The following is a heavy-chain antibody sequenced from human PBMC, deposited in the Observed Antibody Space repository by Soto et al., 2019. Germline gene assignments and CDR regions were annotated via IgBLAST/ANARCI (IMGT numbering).Heavy chain of an antibody. CDR2: IYYSGST. Sequence: QAQLQESGPGLVKPSQTLSLTCTVSGGSISSGGYYWSWIRQHPGKGLEWIGYIYYSGSTYYNPSLKSRVTISVDTSKNQFSLKLSSVTAADTAVYYCARDNWGSDYYYGMDVWGQGTTVTVSS. V-gene: IGHV4-31*03. J-gene: IGHJ6*02. D-gene: IGHD7-27*01. CDR3: ARDNWGSDYYYGMDV. CDR1: GGSISSGGYY.